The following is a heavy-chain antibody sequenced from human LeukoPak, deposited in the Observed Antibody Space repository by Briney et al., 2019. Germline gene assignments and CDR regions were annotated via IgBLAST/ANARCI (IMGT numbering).Heavy chain of an antibody. Sequence: PGGSLRLSCAASGFTFSSYGIHWVRQAPGKGLEWVAFIRYDGSNKYHADSVKGRFTISRDNSKNTVYLQMNSLRAEDTAVYYCAKAGNLGGSNYLYYYYSMDVWGKGTTVTISS. D-gene: IGHD1-26*01. J-gene: IGHJ6*03. V-gene: IGHV3-30*02. CDR2: IRYDGSNK. CDR1: GFTFSSYG. CDR3: AKAGNLGGSNYLYYYYSMDV.